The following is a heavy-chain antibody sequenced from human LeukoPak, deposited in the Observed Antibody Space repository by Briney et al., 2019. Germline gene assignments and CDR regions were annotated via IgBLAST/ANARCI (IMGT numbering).Heavy chain of an antibody. Sequence: GGSLRLSCAASGFTFSSYGMHWVSQAPGKGLEWVAFIRYDGSNKYYADSVKGRFTISRDNAKNSLYLQMNSLRAEDTAVYYCASPPTGIKITFGGVIESSWGQGTLVTVSS. CDR3: ASPPTGIKITFGGVIESS. CDR1: GFTFSSYG. J-gene: IGHJ5*02. CDR2: IRYDGSNK. V-gene: IGHV3-30*02. D-gene: IGHD3-16*02.